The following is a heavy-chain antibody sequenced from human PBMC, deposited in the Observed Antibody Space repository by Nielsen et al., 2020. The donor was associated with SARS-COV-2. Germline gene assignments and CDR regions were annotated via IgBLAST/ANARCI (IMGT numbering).Heavy chain of an antibody. D-gene: IGHD6-13*01. CDR2: ISGSGGST. CDR3: AKDLVGQLYFQH. CDR1: GFTFSSYA. Sequence: GALKISCAASGFTFSSYAMSWVRQAPGKGLEWVSAISGSGGSTYYADSVKGRFTISRDNSKNTLYLQMNSLRAEDTAVYYCAKDLVGQLYFQHWGQGTLVTVSS. J-gene: IGHJ1*01. V-gene: IGHV3-23*01.